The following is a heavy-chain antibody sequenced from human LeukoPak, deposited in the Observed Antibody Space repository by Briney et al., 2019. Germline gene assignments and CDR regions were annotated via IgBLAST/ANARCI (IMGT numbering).Heavy chain of an antibody. V-gene: IGHV4-31*03. CDR3: ARVSLQLRYFDIDY. CDR2: IYYSGST. Sequence: SQTLSLTCTVSGGSISSGGYSWSWIRQHPGKGLEWIGYIYYSGSTYYNPSLKSRVTISVDTSKNQFSLKLSSVTAADTAVYYCARVSLQLRYFDIDYWGQGTLVTVSS. D-gene: IGHD3-9*01. CDR1: GGSISSGGYS. J-gene: IGHJ4*02.